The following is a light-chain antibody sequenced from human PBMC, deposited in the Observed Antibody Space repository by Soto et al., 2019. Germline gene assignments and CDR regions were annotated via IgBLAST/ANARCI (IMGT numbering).Light chain of an antibody. CDR1: SSNIGSNT. Sequence: QSVLTQPPSASGTPGQRVTISCSGSSSNIGSNTVNWYQQFPGTAPKLLIYGNDQRPSGVPDRFSGSKSGTSASLAISGLQAEDEADYYCSLYTSENAYVFGTGTKATVL. J-gene: IGLJ1*01. CDR2: GND. CDR3: SLYTSENAYV. V-gene: IGLV1-44*01.